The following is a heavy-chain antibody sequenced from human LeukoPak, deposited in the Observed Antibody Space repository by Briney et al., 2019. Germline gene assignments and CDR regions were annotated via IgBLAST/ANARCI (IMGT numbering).Heavy chain of an antibody. Sequence: PGRSLRLSCAASGFTFSSYGMHWVRQAPGKGLEWVAVISYDGSNKYYADSVKGRFTISRDNSKNTLYLQMNSLRAEDTAVYYCAKDLMPDTAMVSYWGQGTLVTVSS. CDR2: ISYDGSNK. V-gene: IGHV3-30*18. J-gene: IGHJ4*02. D-gene: IGHD5-18*01. CDR3: AKDLMPDTAMVSY. CDR1: GFTFSSYG.